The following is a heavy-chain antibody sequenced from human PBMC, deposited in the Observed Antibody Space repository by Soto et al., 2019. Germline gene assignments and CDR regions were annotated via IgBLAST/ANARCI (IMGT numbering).Heavy chain of an antibody. Sequence: EVQLVESGGGLVKPGGSLRLSCAASGFTFNDASMNWVRQSPGQGLEWVGRIRSKTDGETTDYATPVKGRFTISRDDSKNTLSLQMNSLKTEDTAFYYCTTDVGDYWGQGTLVTVSS. V-gene: IGHV3-15*07. CDR1: GFTFNDAS. CDR3: TTDVGDY. J-gene: IGHJ4*02. CDR2: IRSKTDGETT. D-gene: IGHD2-15*01.